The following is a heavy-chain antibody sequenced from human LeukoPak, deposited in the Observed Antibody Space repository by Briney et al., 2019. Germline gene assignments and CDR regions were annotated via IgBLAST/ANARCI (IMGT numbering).Heavy chain of an antibody. CDR1: GFTFSAFA. J-gene: IGHJ3*02. CDR3: ARGTTDIVAEISDAFDI. CDR2: ISYDASNK. V-gene: IGHV3-30-3*01. Sequence: GGSLRLSCAASGFTFSAFAMHWARQAPGKGLEGVAAISYDASNKYYGVSVRGRFTISRDNSGNTLFLQMNSLRADDTAVYYCARGTTDIVAEISDAFDIWGQGTVVTVSS. D-gene: IGHD5-12*01.